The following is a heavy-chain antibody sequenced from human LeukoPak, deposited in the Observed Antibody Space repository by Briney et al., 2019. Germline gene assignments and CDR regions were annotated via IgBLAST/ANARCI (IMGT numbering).Heavy chain of an antibody. J-gene: IGHJ4*02. V-gene: IGHV3-33*01. D-gene: IGHD3-10*01. CDR1: GFTFSSYG. CDR3: AREGGGRGADY. CDR2: IWYDGSNK. Sequence: PGGSLRLSCAASGFTFSSYGMHWVRQAPGQGLEWVAVIWYDGSNKYYADSVKGRFTISRDNSKNTLYLQMNSLRAEDTAVYYCAREGGGRGADYWGQGTLVTVSS.